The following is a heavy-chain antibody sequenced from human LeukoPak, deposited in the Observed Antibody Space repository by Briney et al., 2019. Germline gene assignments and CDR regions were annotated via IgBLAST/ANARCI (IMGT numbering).Heavy chain of an antibody. CDR3: ARRRGGGAFDI. CDR1: GGSISSCDYY. J-gene: IGHJ3*02. Sequence: PSQTLSLTCTVSGGSISSCDYYWSWIRQPPGKGLEWIGYIYYSGSTYYNPSLKSRVTISVDTSKNQFSLKLSSVTAADTAVYYCARRRGGGAFDIWGQGTMVTVSS. CDR2: IYYSGST. D-gene: IGHD3-16*01. V-gene: IGHV4-30-4*01.